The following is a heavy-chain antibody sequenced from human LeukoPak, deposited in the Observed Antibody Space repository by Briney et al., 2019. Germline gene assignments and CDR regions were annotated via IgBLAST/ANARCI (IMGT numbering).Heavy chain of an antibody. J-gene: IGHJ6*02. CDR1: GFTFSSYA. CDR3: TTAQWEYYYGMDV. Sequence: GGSLRLSCAASGFTFSSYAMSWVRQAPGKGLEWVGRIKSKTDGGTTDYAAPVKGRFTISRDDSKNTLYLQMNSLKTEDTAVYYCTTAQWEYYYGMDVWGQGTTVTVSS. V-gene: IGHV3-15*01. D-gene: IGHD1-26*01. CDR2: IKSKTDGGTT.